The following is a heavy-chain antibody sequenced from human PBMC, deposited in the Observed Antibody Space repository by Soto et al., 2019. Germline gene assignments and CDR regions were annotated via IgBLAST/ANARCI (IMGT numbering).Heavy chain of an antibody. V-gene: IGHV1-18*01. Sequence: ASVKVSCKASGYTFTSYGISWVRQAPGQGLEWMGWISAYNGNTNYAQKLQGRVTMTTDTSTSTAYMGLRSLRSDDTAVYYCARDVRPGIAARPCIWGQGTMVTVYS. D-gene: IGHD6-6*01. CDR2: ISAYNGNT. CDR3: ARDVRPGIAARPCI. J-gene: IGHJ4*02. CDR1: GYTFTSYG.